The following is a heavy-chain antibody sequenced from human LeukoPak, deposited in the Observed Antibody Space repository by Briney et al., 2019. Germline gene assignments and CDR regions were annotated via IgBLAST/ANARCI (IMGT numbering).Heavy chain of an antibody. CDR3: ARDPSVVVVPATWEDY. J-gene: IGHJ4*02. CDR1: GYTFTSYY. Sequence: ASVKVSCKASGYTFTSYYMHWVRQAPGQGLEWMGWINPNSGGTNYAQKFQGRVTMTRDTSISTAYMELSRLRSDDTAVHYCARDPSVVVVPATWEDYWGQGTLVTVSS. V-gene: IGHV1-2*02. CDR2: INPNSGGT. D-gene: IGHD2-2*01.